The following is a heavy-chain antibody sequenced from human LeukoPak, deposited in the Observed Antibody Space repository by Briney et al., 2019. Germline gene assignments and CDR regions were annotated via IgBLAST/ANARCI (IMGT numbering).Heavy chain of an antibody. CDR2: INHSGST. CDR3: ARRYYDFWSGYYT. Sequence: PSETLSLTCAVYGGSFSGYHWSWIRQPPGKGLEWIGEINHSGSTNYNPSLKSRVTISVDTSKNQFSLKLSSVTAADTAVYYCARRYYDFWSGYYTWGQGTLVTVSS. V-gene: IGHV4-34*01. CDR1: GGSFSGYH. D-gene: IGHD3-3*01. J-gene: IGHJ4*02.